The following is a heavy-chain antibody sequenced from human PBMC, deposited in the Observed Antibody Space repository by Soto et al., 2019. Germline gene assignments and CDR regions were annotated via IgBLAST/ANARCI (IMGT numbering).Heavy chain of an antibody. CDR3: SRGGGSLGELSFFDY. Sequence: QVQLQESGPGLAKPSETLSLTCTVFGGSITNYYWNWIRQSPGKGLEWIGYIYYSGSTNYNPSLKGRVNISVDTAKNRFPLKLASGTAVDPAIYYCSRGGGSLGELSFFDYWGQGTLVTVSS. J-gene: IGHJ4*02. CDR1: GGSITNYY. D-gene: IGHD3-16*02. CDR2: IYYSGST. V-gene: IGHV4-59*01.